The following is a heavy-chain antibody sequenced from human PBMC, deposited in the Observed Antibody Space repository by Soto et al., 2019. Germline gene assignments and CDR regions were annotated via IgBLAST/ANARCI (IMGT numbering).Heavy chain of an antibody. V-gene: IGHV4-39*01. Sequence: SETLSLTCTVSGGSISSSSYYWGWIRQPPGKGLEWIGSIYYSGSTYYNPSLKSRVTISVDTSKNQFSLKLSSVTAADTAVYYCARHKKQLAPANWFDPWGQGTLVTVSS. CDR2: IYYSGST. J-gene: IGHJ5*02. D-gene: IGHD6-6*01. CDR1: GGSISSSSYY. CDR3: ARHKKQLAPANWFDP.